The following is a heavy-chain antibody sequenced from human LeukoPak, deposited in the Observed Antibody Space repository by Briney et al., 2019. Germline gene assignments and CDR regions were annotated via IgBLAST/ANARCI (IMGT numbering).Heavy chain of an antibody. V-gene: IGHV4-59*01. J-gene: IGHJ5*02. CDR1: GDSIGSYY. Sequence: PSETLSLTCSVSGDSIGSYYWTWIRQSPGKGLEWIGYIYYGGSTNYSPSLKSRVSISVDTSNNQFSLQLRSVSAADTAVYYCARGTYYYDSSGYYYDLDPWGQGTLVTVSS. CDR2: IYYGGST. CDR3: ARGTYYYDSSGYYYDLDP. D-gene: IGHD3-22*01.